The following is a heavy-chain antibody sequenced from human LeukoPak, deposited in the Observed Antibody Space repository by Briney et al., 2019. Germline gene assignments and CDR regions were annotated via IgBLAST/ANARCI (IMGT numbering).Heavy chain of an antibody. CDR2: IRYDGSNK. CDR3: ARVLDTAMVN. J-gene: IGHJ4*02. V-gene: IGHV3-30*02. CDR1: GFTFSSYG. D-gene: IGHD5-18*01. Sequence: PGGPLRLSCAASGFTFSSYGMHWVRQAPGKGLEWVAFIRYDGSNKYYADSVKGRFTISRDNSKNTLYLQMNSLRAEDTAVYYCARVLDTAMVNWGQGTLVTVSS.